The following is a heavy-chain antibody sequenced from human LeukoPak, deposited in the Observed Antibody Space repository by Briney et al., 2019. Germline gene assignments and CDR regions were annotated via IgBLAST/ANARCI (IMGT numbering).Heavy chain of an antibody. CDR3: ASSHSSSSWGFDY. Sequence: SETLSLTCTVSGGSISSGSYYWSWIRQPAGKGLEWIGRIYTSGSTNYNPSLKSRVTISVDTSRNQFSLKLSSVTAADTAVYYCASSHSSSSWGFDYWGQGTLVTVSS. V-gene: IGHV4-61*02. J-gene: IGHJ4*02. CDR1: GGSISSGSYY. CDR2: IYTSGST. D-gene: IGHD6-13*01.